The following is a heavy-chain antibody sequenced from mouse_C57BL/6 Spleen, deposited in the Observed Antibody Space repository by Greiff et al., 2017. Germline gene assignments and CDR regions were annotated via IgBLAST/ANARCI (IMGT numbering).Heavy chain of an antibody. CDR3: ARAYYYGSSYWYFDV. Sequence: VQLQQSGPELVKPGASVQISCKASGYSFTDYNMNWVKQSNGKSLEWIGVINPNYGTTSYNQKFKGKATLTVDQSSSTAYMQRNSLTSEDSAFYYCARAYYYGSSYWYFDVWGTGTTVTVAS. J-gene: IGHJ1*03. V-gene: IGHV1-39*01. CDR1: GYSFTDYN. D-gene: IGHD1-1*01. CDR2: INPNYGTT.